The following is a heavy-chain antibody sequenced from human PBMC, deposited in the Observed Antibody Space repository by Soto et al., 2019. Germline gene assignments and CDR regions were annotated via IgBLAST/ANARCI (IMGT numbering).Heavy chain of an antibody. J-gene: IGHJ3*02. V-gene: IGHV1-69*04. D-gene: IGHD2-2*01. CDR2: IIPILGIA. CDR1: GYIFTSYD. Sequence: GASVKVSCKASGYIFTSYDVNWVRQAPGQGLEWMGRIIPILGIANYAQKFQGRVTITADKSTSTAYMELSSLRSEDTAVYYCAKSDGAGYCSSTSCPGAAFDIWGQGTMVTVSS. CDR3: AKSDGAGYCSSTSCPGAAFDI.